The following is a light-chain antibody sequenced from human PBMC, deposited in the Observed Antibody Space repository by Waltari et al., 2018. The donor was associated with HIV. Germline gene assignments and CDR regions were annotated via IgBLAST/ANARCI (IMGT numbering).Light chain of an antibody. V-gene: IGKV3-15*01. J-gene: IGKJ3*01. CDR1: QNIKNN. CDR2: GAS. Sequence: EIVMTQSPATLSASPGERATLSCRASQNIKNNLAGYQQKPGQAPRLLIHGASTTDTGISARFSGSVFGTEFSLTIGSLQSEDFAVYYGQQYHNWPFTFGPGTRVEMK. CDR3: QQYHNWPFT.